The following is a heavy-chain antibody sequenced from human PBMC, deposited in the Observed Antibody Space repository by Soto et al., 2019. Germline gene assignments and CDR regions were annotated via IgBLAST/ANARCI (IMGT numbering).Heavy chain of an antibody. V-gene: IGHV4-31*03. Sequence: SETLSLTCTVSGGSISSGGYYWNWIRQHPGKGLEWIGYIYYIGSTYYNPSLKSRVTISLDTSKNQFSLKLSSVTAADTAVYYCARGGRGYYGSGSYRYYFDYWGQGTLVTVSS. CDR3: ARGGRGYYGSGSYRYYFDY. J-gene: IGHJ4*02. CDR2: IYYIGST. D-gene: IGHD3-10*01. CDR1: GGSISSGGYY.